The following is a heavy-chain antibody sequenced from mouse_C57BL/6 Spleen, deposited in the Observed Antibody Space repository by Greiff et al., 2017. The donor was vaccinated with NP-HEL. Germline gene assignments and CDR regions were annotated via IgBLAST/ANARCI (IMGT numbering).Heavy chain of an antibody. Sequence: VMLVESGAELVKPGASVKISCKASGYAFSSYWMNWVKQRPGKGLEWIGQIYPGDGDTNYNGKFKGKATLTADKSSSTAYMHLSSLTSADSAVYFCARGGTLFAYWGQGTLVTVSA. CDR2: IYPGDGDT. J-gene: IGHJ3*01. CDR1: GYAFSSYW. D-gene: IGHD3-3*01. CDR3: ARGGTLFAY. V-gene: IGHV1-80*01.